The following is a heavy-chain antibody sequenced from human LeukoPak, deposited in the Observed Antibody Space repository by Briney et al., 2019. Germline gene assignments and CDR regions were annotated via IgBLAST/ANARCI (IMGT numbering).Heavy chain of an antibody. D-gene: IGHD2-2*01. CDR3: AKDGGSVVPADTFDY. CDR1: GFTFSSFA. J-gene: IGHJ4*02. CDR2: NSDRGGST. V-gene: IGHV3-23*01. Sequence: GGSLRLSCAVSGFTFSSFAMSWVRHAPGGGLEWVSANSDRGGSTYYADSVKGRFTIYRDNYKNTLYLQMNSQRAEDTAVYYCAKDGGSVVPADTFDYWGQGTLVSVSS.